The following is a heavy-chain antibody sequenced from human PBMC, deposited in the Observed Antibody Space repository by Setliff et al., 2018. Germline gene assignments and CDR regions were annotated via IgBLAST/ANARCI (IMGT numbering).Heavy chain of an antibody. V-gene: IGHV4-34*01. Sequence: SETLSLTCTVYGGSFSNYYWSWIRQPPGKGLEWIGEINHSGSTNYNPSLNSRVTISVDTSKNQFSLILRSVTAADTAVYYCARGRMRGSCSGPSCTYDLFDIWGQGTPVTVSS. CDR2: INHSGST. D-gene: IGHD2-2*01. CDR1: GGSFSNYY. CDR3: ARGRMRGSCSGPSCTYDLFDI. J-gene: IGHJ3*02.